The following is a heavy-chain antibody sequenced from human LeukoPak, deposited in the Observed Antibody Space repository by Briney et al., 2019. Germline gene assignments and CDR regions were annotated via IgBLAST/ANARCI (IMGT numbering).Heavy chain of an antibody. CDR1: GFTFSSYA. D-gene: IGHD1-26*01. Sequence: GGSLRLSCAASGFTFSSYAMNWVRQAPGKGLEYVSAISSNGGSTYYTNSVKGRSTISRDNSKNTLYLQMGSLRAEDMAVYYCARGGYGASTPYYMDVWGKGTTVTVSS. J-gene: IGHJ6*03. CDR3: ARGGYGASTPYYMDV. V-gene: IGHV3-64*01. CDR2: ISSNGGST.